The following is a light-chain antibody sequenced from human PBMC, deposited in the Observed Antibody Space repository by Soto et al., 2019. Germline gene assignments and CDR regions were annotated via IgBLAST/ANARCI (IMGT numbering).Light chain of an antibody. V-gene: IGKV3-20*01. J-gene: IGKJ4*01. Sequence: IVLTQSPDTLSLSPGQRASLSCRGSQSVSRRYLAWYQQKPGQAPILLIYDVSERASDIPDRFSGSGSGTDFTLTINRLVPEDVAVYYCQYQGSFGGGTKVEI. CDR3: QYQGS. CDR1: QSVSRRY. CDR2: DVS.